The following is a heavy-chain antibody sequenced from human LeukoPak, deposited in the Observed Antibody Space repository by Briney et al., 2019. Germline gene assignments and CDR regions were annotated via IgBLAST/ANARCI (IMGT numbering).Heavy chain of an antibody. D-gene: IGHD2-2*02. CDR1: GGTFSSYA. J-gene: IGHJ4*02. CDR2: SIPIFGTA. CDR3: ARADIVVVPAAIPTYYFDY. Sequence: EASVKVSCKASGGTFSSYAISWVRQAPGQGLEWMGGSIPIFGTANYAQKFQGRVTITTDESTSTAYMELSSLRSEDTAVYYCARADIVVVPAAIPTYYFDYWGQGTLVTVSS. V-gene: IGHV1-69*05.